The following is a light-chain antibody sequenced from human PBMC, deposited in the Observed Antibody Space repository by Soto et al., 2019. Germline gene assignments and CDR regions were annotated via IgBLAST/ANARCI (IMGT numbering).Light chain of an antibody. CDR3: QHYNSYPIT. V-gene: IGKV1-5*03. CDR2: RAS. J-gene: IGKJ4*01. CDR1: QSVSNW. Sequence: DIQMTQSPSTLSASVGDRVTITCRASQSVSNWLAWYQQKPGKAPNRLISRASSLESGVPSRFSGRGSGTEFTLTISSLQPDDFATYYCQHYNSYPITFGGGTKVEIK.